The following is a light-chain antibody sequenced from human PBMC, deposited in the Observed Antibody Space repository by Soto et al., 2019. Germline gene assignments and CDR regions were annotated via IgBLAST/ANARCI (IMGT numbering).Light chain of an antibody. Sequence: EIVLTQSPGTLSLSPGERATLSCRASQSVDSYLAWYQQKPGQAPRLLIYDASNRATGIPARFTGSGSGTDFTLTISSLEPEDFAVYYCQHRINWPLTFGGGTKVDTK. CDR1: QSVDSY. J-gene: IGKJ4*01. CDR3: QHRINWPLT. V-gene: IGKV3-11*01. CDR2: DAS.